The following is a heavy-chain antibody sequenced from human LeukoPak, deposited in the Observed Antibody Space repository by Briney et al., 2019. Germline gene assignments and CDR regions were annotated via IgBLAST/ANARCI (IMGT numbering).Heavy chain of an antibody. CDR3: ASTTYYDYVWGSWYFDL. J-gene: IGHJ2*01. CDR2: ISAYNGNT. D-gene: IGHD3-16*01. Sequence: ASVKVSCKASGYTFTSYGISWVRQAPGQGLEWMGWISAYNGNTNYAQKLQGRVTMTTDTSTSTAYMELRSLRSDDTAVYYCASTTYYDYVWGSWYFDLWGRGTLVTVSS. V-gene: IGHV1-18*01. CDR1: GYTFTSYG.